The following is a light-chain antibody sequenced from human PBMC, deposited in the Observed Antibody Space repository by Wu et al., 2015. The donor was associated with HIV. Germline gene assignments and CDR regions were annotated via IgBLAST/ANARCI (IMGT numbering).Light chain of an antibody. V-gene: IGKV3-11*01. Sequence: DILLTQSPATLSLSPGVRATLSCRASQSVSTNLAWYQHKFGQALRLLIYDASNRATGIPARFSGSGSGTDFTLTINSLEPEDVAVYYCQQRSYSITFGQGTRLEIK. J-gene: IGKJ5*01. CDR2: DAS. CDR1: QSVSTN. CDR3: QQRSYSIT.